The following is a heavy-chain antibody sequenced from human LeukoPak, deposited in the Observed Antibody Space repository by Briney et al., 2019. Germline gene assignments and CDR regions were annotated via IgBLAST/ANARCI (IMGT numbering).Heavy chain of an antibody. CDR3: ARSSWCSGGSCYLFDY. CDR1: GYTLTELS. V-gene: IGHV1-24*01. D-gene: IGHD2-15*01. J-gene: IGHJ4*02. CDR2: FDPEDGET. Sequence: ASVKVSCKVSGYTLTELSMHWVRQAPGKGLEWMGGFDPEDGETIYAQKFQGRVTMTEDTSTDTAYMELSSLSSEDTAVYYCARSSWCSGGSCYLFDYWGQGTLVTVSS.